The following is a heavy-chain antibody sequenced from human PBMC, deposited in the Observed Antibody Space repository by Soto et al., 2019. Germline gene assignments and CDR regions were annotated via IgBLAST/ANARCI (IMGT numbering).Heavy chain of an antibody. CDR3: ARDRTSGIVGATGFDY. J-gene: IGHJ4*02. Sequence: WWSLRLSCSASVFTFSSYGMHWFRQAPGKGLEWVAVIWYDGSNKYYADSVKGRFTISRDNSKNTLYLQMNSLRAEDTAVYYCARDRTSGIVGATGFDYWGQGTLVTVS. V-gene: IGHV3-33*01. CDR2: IWYDGSNK. D-gene: IGHD1-26*01. CDR1: VFTFSSYG.